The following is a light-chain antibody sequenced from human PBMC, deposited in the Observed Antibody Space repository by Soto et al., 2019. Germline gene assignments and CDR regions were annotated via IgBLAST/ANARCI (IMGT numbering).Light chain of an antibody. J-gene: IGLJ1*01. Sequence: QSVLTQPASVSGSPGQSITISCTGTSSDFGSYNLVSWYQQHPGKAPKLMIYEVSKRPSGVSNCFSGSKSGNTASLTISGLQAEDEADYYCCSYAGSSTLYVFGTGTKVTVL. CDR3: CSYAGSSTLYV. V-gene: IGLV2-23*02. CDR2: EVS. CDR1: SSDFGSYNL.